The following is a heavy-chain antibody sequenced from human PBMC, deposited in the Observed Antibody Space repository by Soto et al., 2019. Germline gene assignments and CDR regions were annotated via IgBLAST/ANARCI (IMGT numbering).Heavy chain of an antibody. J-gene: IGHJ5*02. V-gene: IGHV3-15*01. CDR2: IKSKTDGGTT. Sequence: GGALRLSCAASGFTFSNAWMSWVRQAPGKGLEWVGRIKSKTDGGTTDYAAPVKGRFTISRDDSKNTLYLQMNSLKTEDTAVYYCTTDPEYQLLSHWFDPWGQGTLVTVSS. CDR3: TTDPEYQLLSHWFDP. D-gene: IGHD2-2*01. CDR1: GFTFSNAW.